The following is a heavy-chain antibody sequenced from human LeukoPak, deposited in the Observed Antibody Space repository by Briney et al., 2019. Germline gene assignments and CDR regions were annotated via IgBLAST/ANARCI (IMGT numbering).Heavy chain of an antibody. CDR2: INYSGST. J-gene: IGHJ6*02. CDR3: ARDEAIFGAGYYYGMDV. D-gene: IGHD3-3*01. CDR1: GGSISSGGHY. V-gene: IGHV4-31*03. Sequence: PSETLSLTCIVSGGSISSGGHYWSWIRQHPGKGLEWIGYINYSGSTYYNPSLKSRVTMSVDTSQNQFSLKLSSVTAADTAVYYCARDEAIFGAGYYYGMDVWGQGTTVTVSS.